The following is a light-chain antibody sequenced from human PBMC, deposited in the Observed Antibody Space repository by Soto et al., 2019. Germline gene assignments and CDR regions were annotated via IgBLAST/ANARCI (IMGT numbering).Light chain of an antibody. J-gene: IGKJ5*01. CDR2: GAS. V-gene: IGKV3-20*01. CDR1: QSVSSSY. Sequence: IVLTHSPGTLSLSPWERATLSCRASQSVSSSYLAWYQQKPGQAPRLLIYGASIRATGIPDRFSGSGSETDFTLTISRLEPEDFALYYCQQYGSSAPINFGQGTRLEIK. CDR3: QQYGSSAPIN.